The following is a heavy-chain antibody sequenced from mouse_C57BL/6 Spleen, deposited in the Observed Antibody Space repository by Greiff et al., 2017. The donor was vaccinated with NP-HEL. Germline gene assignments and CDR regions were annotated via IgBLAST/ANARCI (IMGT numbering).Heavy chain of an antibody. CDR3: ASPRYYGSSWYFDV. V-gene: IGHV5-4*03. Sequence: EVMLVESGGGLVKPGGSLKLSCAASGFTFSSYAMSWVRQTPEKRLEWVATISDGGSYTYYPDNVKGRFTISRDNAKNNLYLQMSHLKSEDTAMYYCASPRYYGSSWYFDVWGTGTTVTVSS. D-gene: IGHD1-1*01. CDR2: ISDGGSYT. CDR1: GFTFSSYA. J-gene: IGHJ1*03.